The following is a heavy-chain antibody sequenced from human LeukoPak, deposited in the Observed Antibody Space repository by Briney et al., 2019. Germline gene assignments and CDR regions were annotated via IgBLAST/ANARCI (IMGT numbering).Heavy chain of an antibody. CDR3: VRSYYGMDV. V-gene: IGHV3-21*01. CDR1: GFTFRRYS. J-gene: IGHJ6*02. Sequence: GGSLRLSCAASGFTFRRYSMNWVRQAPGMGLEWVSSISTSSSHIYYADSVEGRFTISRDNAKSSLYLQMNSLRAEDTAVYYCVRSYYGMDVWGQGTTVSVSS. CDR2: ISTSSSHI.